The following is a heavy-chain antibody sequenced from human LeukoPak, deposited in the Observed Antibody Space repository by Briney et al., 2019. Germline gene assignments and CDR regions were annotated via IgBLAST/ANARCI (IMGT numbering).Heavy chain of an antibody. CDR3: AKDPGGYYFDY. D-gene: IGHD1-14*01. CDR1: GFTFSSYA. V-gene: IGHV3-30*18. Sequence: PGGSLRLSCAASGFTFSSYAMSWVRQAPGKGLEWVAVISYDGSNKYYADSVKGRFTISRDNSKNTLYLQMNSLRAEDTAVYYCAKDPGGYYFDYWGQGTLVTVSS. J-gene: IGHJ4*02. CDR2: ISYDGSNK.